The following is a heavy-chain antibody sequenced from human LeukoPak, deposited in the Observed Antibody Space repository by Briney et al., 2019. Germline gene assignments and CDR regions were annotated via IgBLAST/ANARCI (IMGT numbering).Heavy chain of an antibody. CDR2: ISAYNGNI. Sequence: ASVKVSCKASGYTFTTYGISWVRQAPGQGLEWMGWISAYNGNINYGQKFQGRVTMTTDTSTSTAYMELRSLRSDDTAIYYCARELHSSSWYYSPFGYWGQGTLVTVSS. CDR1: GYTFTTYG. J-gene: IGHJ4*02. D-gene: IGHD6-13*01. CDR3: ARELHSSSWYYSPFGY. V-gene: IGHV1-18*01.